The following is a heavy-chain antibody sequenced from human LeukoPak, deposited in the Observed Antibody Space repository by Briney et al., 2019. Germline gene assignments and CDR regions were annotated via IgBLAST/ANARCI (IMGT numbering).Heavy chain of an antibody. CDR1: GGPINSSGYY. CDR2: LYYSGST. D-gene: IGHD3-3*01. J-gene: IGHJ4*02. V-gene: IGHV4-39*01. Sequence: SETLSLTCTVSGGPINSSGYYWGWIRQPPGKGLEWIGSLYYSGSTYYNPSLKSRVIISVDTSKNQFSLKLTSVTAADTAVYYCAGQPGRFLDYLFGYFDYWGRGTLVTVSS. CDR3: AGQPGRFLDYLFGYFDY.